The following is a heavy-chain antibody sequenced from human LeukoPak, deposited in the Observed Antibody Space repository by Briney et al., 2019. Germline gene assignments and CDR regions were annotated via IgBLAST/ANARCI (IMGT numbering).Heavy chain of an antibody. CDR1: AYTLSGYY. D-gene: IGHD6-19*01. Sequence: ASVKVSCKASAYTLSGYYMHWVRQAPGQGLEWMGWINPNSGGTNYAQKFQGRVTMTRDTSIGTAYMELSRLRSDDTAVYYCAREWQQLVLGIAVAGPFDYWGQGTLVTVSS. J-gene: IGHJ4*02. CDR3: AREWQQLVLGIAVAGPFDY. CDR2: INPNSGGT. V-gene: IGHV1-2*02.